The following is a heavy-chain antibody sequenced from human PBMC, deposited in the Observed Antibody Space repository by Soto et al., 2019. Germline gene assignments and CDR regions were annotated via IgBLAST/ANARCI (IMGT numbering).Heavy chain of an antibody. CDR1: GFTFSSYS. J-gene: IGHJ6*02. Sequence: LRLSCAASGFTFSSYSMNWVRQAPGKGLEWVSYISSSSSTIYYADSVKGRFTISRDNAKNSLYLQMNSLKDEDTAVYYCARGFYCSSTSCYYYYGMDVWGQGTTVTVSS. V-gene: IGHV3-48*02. CDR3: ARGFYCSSTSCYYYYGMDV. CDR2: ISSSSSTI. D-gene: IGHD2-2*01.